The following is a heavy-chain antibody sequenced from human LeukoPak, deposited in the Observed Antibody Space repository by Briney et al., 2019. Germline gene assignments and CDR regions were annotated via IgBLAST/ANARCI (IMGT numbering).Heavy chain of an antibody. V-gene: IGHV3-21*01. CDR2: ISSSSSYI. J-gene: IGHJ4*02. Sequence: PGGSLRLSCAASGFTFSSYSMNWVRQAPGKGLEWLSSISSSSSYIYYADSEKGRFTISRESAKNSLYLQMNCQRAEDASVYLCGSVGTFDYWGQGTLVTVSS. CDR1: GFTFSSYS. CDR3: GSVGTFDY. D-gene: IGHD1-1*01.